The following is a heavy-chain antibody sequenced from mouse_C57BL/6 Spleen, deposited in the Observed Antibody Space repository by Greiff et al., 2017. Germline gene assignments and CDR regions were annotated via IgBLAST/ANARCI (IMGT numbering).Heavy chain of an antibody. V-gene: IGHV7-1*01. Sequence: EVKVVESGGGLVQSGRSLRLSCATSGFTFSDFYMEWVRQAPGKGLEWIAAISNKANDYTSEYNASVKGRFIVSRDTTKSIIYLQMNALRAEDAAMYYCARDALMDYWGQGTSVTVSS. CDR2: ISNKANDYTS. CDR3: ARDALMDY. CDR1: GFTFSDFY. J-gene: IGHJ4*01.